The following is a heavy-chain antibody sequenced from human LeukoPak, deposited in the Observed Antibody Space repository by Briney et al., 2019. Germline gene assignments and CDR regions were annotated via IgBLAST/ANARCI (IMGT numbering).Heavy chain of an antibody. CDR1: GGSISSSSYY. J-gene: IGHJ4*02. D-gene: IGHD6-6*01. CDR2: IYYSGST. V-gene: IGHV4-39*07. Sequence: SETLSLTCTVSGGSISSSSYYWGWIRQPPGKGLEWIGSIYYSGSTYYNPSLKSRVTISVDTSKNQFSLKLSSVTAADTAVYYCARGRRNSSSRGAFDYWGQGTLVTVSS. CDR3: ARGRRNSSSRGAFDY.